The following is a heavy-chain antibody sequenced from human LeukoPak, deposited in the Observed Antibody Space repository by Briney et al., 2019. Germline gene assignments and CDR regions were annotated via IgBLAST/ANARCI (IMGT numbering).Heavy chain of an antibody. Sequence: PGGSLRLSCAASGFTFSSYTMCWVRQAPGKGLEWVSAISGSDGSTHYAESVKGRFTVSRDNSQSTLYLQMNSLRAEDTAVYYCAKDPYYDSIGYYDNWGQGTLVTVSS. V-gene: IGHV3-23*01. CDR3: AKDPYYDSIGYYDN. D-gene: IGHD3-22*01. CDR2: ISGSDGST. CDR1: GFTFSSYT. J-gene: IGHJ4*02.